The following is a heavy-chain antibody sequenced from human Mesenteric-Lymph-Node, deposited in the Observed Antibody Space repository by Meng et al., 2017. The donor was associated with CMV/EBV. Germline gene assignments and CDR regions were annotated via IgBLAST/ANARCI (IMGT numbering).Heavy chain of an antibody. J-gene: IGHJ6*02. Sequence: GESLKISCAASGFTFSSYAMSWVRQAPGKGLEWVSVIYSGGSSTYYADSVKGRFTISRDNSKNTLYLQMNSLRAEDTAVYYCARDKAARYYYYGMDVWGQGTTVTVSS. CDR3: ARDKAARYYYYGMDV. V-gene: IGHV3-23*03. CDR1: GFTFSSYA. D-gene: IGHD6-13*01. CDR2: IYSGGSST.